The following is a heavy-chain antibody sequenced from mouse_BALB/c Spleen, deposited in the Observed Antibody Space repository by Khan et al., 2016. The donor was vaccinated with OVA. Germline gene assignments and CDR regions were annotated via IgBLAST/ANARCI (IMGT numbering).Heavy chain of an antibody. CDR2: ISGDSTTI. Sequence: EVELVESGGGLVQPGGSRKLSCAASGFTFSSYGVHWVRQAPERGLEWVAYISGDSTTIYYADTVKGRFTISRDNPKNTLFLQMTSLMSEDTAKYYCATSYFYGYYFDYWGPGTTLKVSS. J-gene: IGHJ2*01. CDR1: GFTFSSYG. D-gene: IGHD1-1*01. V-gene: IGHV5-17*02. CDR3: ATSYFYGYYFDY.